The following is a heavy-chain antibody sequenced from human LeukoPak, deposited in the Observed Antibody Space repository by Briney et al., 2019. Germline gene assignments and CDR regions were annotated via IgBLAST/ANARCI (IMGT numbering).Heavy chain of an antibody. CDR2: IWYDGSNK. J-gene: IGHJ6*02. CDR1: GFTFSSYG. CDR3: ARDIVVVVAATRYGMDV. Sequence: GGSLRLSCAASGFTFSSYGMHWVRQAPGKGLEWVAVIWYDGSNKYYADSVKGRFTISGDNSKNTLYLQMNSLRAEDTAVYYCARDIVVVVAATRYGMDVWGQGTTVTVSS. V-gene: IGHV3-33*01. D-gene: IGHD2-15*01.